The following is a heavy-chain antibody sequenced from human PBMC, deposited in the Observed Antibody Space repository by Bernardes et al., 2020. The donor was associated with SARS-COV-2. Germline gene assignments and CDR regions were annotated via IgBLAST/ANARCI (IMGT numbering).Heavy chain of an antibody. J-gene: IGHJ5*02. CDR2: IYYSGHT. CDR3: ARVKYYYGSGSLRRRGPSGNGWFDP. V-gene: IGHV4-59*12. D-gene: IGHD3-10*01. Sequence: SETLSLTCTVSGGSFGGYYWSWIRQFPGKGLEWLGYIYYSGHTNYNPSLKSRVTISIDTSKSQFSLKLSSVTAADTAVYYCARVKYYYGSGSLRRRGPSGNGWFDPWGQGTLVTVSS. CDR1: GGSFGGYY.